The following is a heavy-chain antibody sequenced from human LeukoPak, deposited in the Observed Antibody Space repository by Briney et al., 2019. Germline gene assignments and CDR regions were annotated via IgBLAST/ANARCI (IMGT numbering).Heavy chain of an antibody. CDR2: MTGTSGDT. V-gene: IGHV3-23*01. CDR1: GFTFSDYA. J-gene: IGHJ3*01. CDR3: ARVIAPRLVAFDV. Sequence: GGSLRLSCAASGFTFSDYAMTWVRQAPGKGLEWVSTMTGTSGDTFYAGSVKGRFTISRENSENTLFLQMNGLGAEDAAVYYCARVIAPRLVAFDVWGQGTMVTVSS. D-gene: IGHD6-6*01.